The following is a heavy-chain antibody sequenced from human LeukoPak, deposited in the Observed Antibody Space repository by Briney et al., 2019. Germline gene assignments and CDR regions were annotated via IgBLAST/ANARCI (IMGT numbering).Heavy chain of an antibody. D-gene: IGHD5-18*01. CDR1: GGSISSYY. CDR3: ASVETAMVTIDY. CDR2: IYYSGST. Sequence: SETLSLTCTVSGGSISSYYWSWIRQPPGKGLEWIGYIYYSGSTNYNPSLKSRVTISVDTSKNQFSLELSSVTAADTAVYYCASVETAMVTIDYWGQGTLVTVSS. J-gene: IGHJ4*02. V-gene: IGHV4-59*08.